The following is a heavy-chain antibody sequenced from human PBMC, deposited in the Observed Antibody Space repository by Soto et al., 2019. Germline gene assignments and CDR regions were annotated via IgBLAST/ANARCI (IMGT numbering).Heavy chain of an antibody. CDR3: ASLPMVRGVDY. D-gene: IGHD3-10*01. Sequence: GGSLRLSCAASGFSFSGYTMNWVRQAPGKGLEWVSSISSGSSYTYYADSVKGRFTISRDNAKNTLYLQMNSLRAEDTAVYYCASLPMVRGVDYWGQGTLVTVSS. CDR1: GFSFSGYT. J-gene: IGHJ4*02. CDR2: ISSGSSYT. V-gene: IGHV3-21*01.